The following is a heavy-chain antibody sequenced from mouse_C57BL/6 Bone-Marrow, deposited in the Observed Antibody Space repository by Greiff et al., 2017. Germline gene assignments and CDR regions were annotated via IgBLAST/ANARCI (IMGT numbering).Heavy chain of an antibody. V-gene: IGHV5-4*01. CDR1: GFTFSSYA. CDR2: ISDGGSYT. Sequence: DVHLVESGGGLVKPGGSLKLSCAASGFTFSSYAMSWVRQTPEKRLEWVATISDGGSYTYYPDNVKGRFTISRDNAKNNLYLQMSHLKSEDTAMYYCARDRPDAMDYWGQGTSVTVSS. J-gene: IGHJ4*01. CDR3: ARDRPDAMDY.